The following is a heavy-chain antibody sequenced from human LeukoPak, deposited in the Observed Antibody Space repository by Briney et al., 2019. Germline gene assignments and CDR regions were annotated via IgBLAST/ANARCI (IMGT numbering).Heavy chain of an antibody. CDR3: ARGLPPVMKYYFDY. CDR2: RWNDGSNK. J-gene: IGHJ4*02. Sequence: TGGSLRLSCAASGFTFNRLGMHWVPQAPGKGLEWGADRWNDGSNKFYADSEKGRFTISRDASKNTLYLQMNSLRAEDTAMYYCARGLPPVMKYYFDYWGQGTLVTVSS. V-gene: IGHV3-33*01. CDR1: GFTFNRLG. D-gene: IGHD4-11*01.